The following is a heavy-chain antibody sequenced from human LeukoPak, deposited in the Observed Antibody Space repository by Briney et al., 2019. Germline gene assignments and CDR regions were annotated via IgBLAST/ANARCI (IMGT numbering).Heavy chain of an antibody. CDR2: IYTSGST. V-gene: IGHV4-4*07. J-gene: IGHJ4*02. Sequence: SETPSLTCTVSGGSISSYYWSWIRQPAGKGLEWIGRIYTSGSTNYNPSLKSRVTMSVDTSKNQFSLKLSSVTAADTAVYYCARGGYYYGSGSYYPGYFDYWGQGTLVTVSS. CDR1: GGSISSYY. CDR3: ARGGYYYGSGSYYPGYFDY. D-gene: IGHD3-10*01.